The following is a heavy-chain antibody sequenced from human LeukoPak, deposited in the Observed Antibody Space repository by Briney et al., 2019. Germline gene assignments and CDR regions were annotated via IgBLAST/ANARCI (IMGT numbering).Heavy chain of an antibody. CDR2: LSWDSGTI. CDR3: AKYFPRRAIVGYFDY. D-gene: IGHD2/OR15-2a*01. V-gene: IGHV3-9*03. CDR1: GFTFDDYA. Sequence: GRSLRLSCAASGFTFDDYAMHWVRQAPGKGLEWVSGLSWDSGTIGYADSVKGRFTISRDNAKNSLYLQMNSLRPEDMALYYCAKYFPRRAIVGYFDYWGQGTLVTVSS. J-gene: IGHJ4*02.